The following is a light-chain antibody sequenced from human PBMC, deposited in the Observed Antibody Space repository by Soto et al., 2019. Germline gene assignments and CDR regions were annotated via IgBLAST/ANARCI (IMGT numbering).Light chain of an antibody. CDR2: LGS. CDR1: QSLLHSNGYNY. Sequence: DIVMTQSPLSLPVTPGEPASISCRSSQSLLHSNGYNYLDWYLQKPGQSPQLLIYLGSNRASGVPDRFSGSGSGTDFTLTISRVEAEDVGVYYCMQALHTPGTFGQGTKLEIK. V-gene: IGKV2-28*01. J-gene: IGKJ2*01. CDR3: MQALHTPGT.